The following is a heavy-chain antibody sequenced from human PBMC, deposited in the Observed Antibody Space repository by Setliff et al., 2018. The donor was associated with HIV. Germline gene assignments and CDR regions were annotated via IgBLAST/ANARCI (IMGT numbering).Heavy chain of an antibody. Sequence: PGGSLRLSCAVSGFTINNHHMAWVRQAPGQGLEWVSALYNDGSTYYPDSVKGRFTISRDKSKNTLYLQMNSLRTEDTAVYYCARVFQSYFFDFWGQGTLVTVS. CDR3: ARVFQSYFFDF. J-gene: IGHJ4*02. CDR1: GFTINNHH. CDR2: LYNDGST. D-gene: IGHD3-3*01. V-gene: IGHV3-66*01.